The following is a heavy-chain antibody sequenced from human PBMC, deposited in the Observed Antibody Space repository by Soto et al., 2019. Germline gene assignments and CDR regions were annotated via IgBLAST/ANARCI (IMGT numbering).Heavy chain of an antibody. V-gene: IGHV2-70*04. CDR1: WFSLSTSGMR. J-gene: IGHJ4*02. D-gene: IGHD5-12*01. Sequence: SVPTRVNPTQTLTLTCTFSWFSLSTSGMRVSWIRQPPGKALEWLARIDWDDDKFYSTSLKTRLTISKDTSKNQVVLTMTNMDPVDTATYYCARTPYRDGYNYEGFDYWGQGTLVTVSS. CDR2: IDWDDDK. CDR3: ARTPYRDGYNYEGFDY.